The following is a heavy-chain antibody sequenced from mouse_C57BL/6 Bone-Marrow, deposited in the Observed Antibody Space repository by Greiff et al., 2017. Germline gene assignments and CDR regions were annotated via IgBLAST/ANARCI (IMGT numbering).Heavy chain of an antibody. D-gene: IGHD1-1*01. CDR1: GYTFTDYY. V-gene: IGHV1-76*01. CDR3: ARTRAYYYGSSWYFDV. Sequence: VQLQQSGAELVRPGASVKLSCKASGYTFTDYYINWVKQRPGPGLEWIARIYPGSGNTYYNEKFKGKATLTAENSSSTAYMQLSSLTSEDSAVYFCARTRAYYYGSSWYFDVWGTGTTVTVSS. CDR2: IYPGSGNT. J-gene: IGHJ1*03.